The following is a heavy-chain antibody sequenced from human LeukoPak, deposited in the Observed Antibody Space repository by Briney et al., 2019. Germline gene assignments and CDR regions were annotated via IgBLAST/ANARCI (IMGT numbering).Heavy chain of an antibody. J-gene: IGHJ3*02. CDR3: ARVAGVVVVAATTAFDI. CDR2: IYYSGST. V-gene: IGHV4-59*01. D-gene: IGHD2-15*01. CDR1: GGSISSYY. Sequence: SETLSLTCTVSGGSISSYYWSWLRQPPGKGLEWLGYIYYSGSTNYNPSLKSRVTISVDTSKNQFSLKLSSVTAADTAVYYCARVAGVVVVAATTAFDIWGQGTMVTVSS.